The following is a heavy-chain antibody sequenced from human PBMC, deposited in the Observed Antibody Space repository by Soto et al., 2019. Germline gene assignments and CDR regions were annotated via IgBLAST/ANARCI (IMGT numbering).Heavy chain of an antibody. CDR1: GFIFEDYA. J-gene: IGHJ4*01. CDR2: ISWNSGTI. Sequence: GGSLRLSCVASGFIFEDYAMNWVRQGPGKGLEWVSGISWNSGTIGYADAVKGRFTISRDNAKNSLHLQMNSLRAEDTALYYCAKDVGSYYYDTSAYHYDYWGRGTQVTVSS. CDR3: AKDVGSYYYDTSAYHYDY. D-gene: IGHD3-22*01. V-gene: IGHV3-9*01.